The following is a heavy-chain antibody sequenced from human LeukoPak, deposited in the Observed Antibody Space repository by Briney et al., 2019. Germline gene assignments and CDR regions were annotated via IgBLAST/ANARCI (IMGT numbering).Heavy chain of an antibody. J-gene: IGHJ4*02. CDR1: GFTFTNYW. V-gene: IGHV3-7*05. CDR3: TTAAPTHEFDH. D-gene: IGHD1-1*01. CDR2: IKQDGSWA. Sequence: GGSLRLTCAASGFTFTNYWMTWVRQAPGKGLEWVADIKQDGSWANYVQSVKGRFTISRDNAKDSLYLQMYSLRAEDTAVYYCTTAAPTHEFDHWGQGTLVTVSS.